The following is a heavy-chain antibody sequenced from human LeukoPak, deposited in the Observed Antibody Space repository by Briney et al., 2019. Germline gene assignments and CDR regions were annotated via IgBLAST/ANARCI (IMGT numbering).Heavy chain of an antibody. CDR2: INPNSGGT. J-gene: IGHJ4*02. CDR3: ARDQRNPSYYYDSSGYYFDY. V-gene: IGHV1-2*02. CDR1: GYTFTGYY. Sequence: GPSVKVSCKASGYTFTGYYVHWVRQAPGQGLGWIGWINPNSGGTNYAQKFQARVTMNRDTSISTAYMNLSRLRSDDTAVYYCARDQRNPSYYYDSSGYYFDYWGQGTLVTVSA. D-gene: IGHD3-22*01.